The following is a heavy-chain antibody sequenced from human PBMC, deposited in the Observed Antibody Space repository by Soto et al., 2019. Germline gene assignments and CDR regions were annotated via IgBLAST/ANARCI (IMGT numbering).Heavy chain of an antibody. CDR3: ARDFEVQL. CDR1: GFTFSSYA. J-gene: IGHJ4*02. D-gene: IGHD5-18*01. V-gene: IGHV3-30-3*01. Sequence: QVQLVESGGGVVQPGRSLRLSCAASGFTFSSYAMHWVRQAPGKGLEWVAVISYDGSNKYYADSVKGRFTISRDNSKNTLYLQMNSLRAEDTSVYYCARDFEVQLWGQGTLFTVSS. CDR2: ISYDGSNK.